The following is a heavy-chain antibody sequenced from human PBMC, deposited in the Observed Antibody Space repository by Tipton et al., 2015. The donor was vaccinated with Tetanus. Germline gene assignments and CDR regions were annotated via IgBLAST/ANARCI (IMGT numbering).Heavy chain of an antibody. D-gene: IGHD1-26*01. CDR2: INPNSGGT. CDR1: GYTFTGYY. J-gene: IGHJ4*02. Sequence: QLVQSGAEVKKPGASVKVSCKASGYTFTGYYMHWVRQDTGQGLEWMGWINPNSGGTNYAQKFQGRVTMTRDTSISTAYMELSRLRSDDTAVYYCARPGGSLVTWFDYWGQGTLVTVSS. V-gene: IGHV1-2*02. CDR3: ARPGGSLVTWFDY.